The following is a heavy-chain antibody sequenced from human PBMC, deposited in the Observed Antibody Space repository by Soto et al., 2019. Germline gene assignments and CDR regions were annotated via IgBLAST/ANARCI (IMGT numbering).Heavy chain of an antibody. CDR1: VFTFSSHA. J-gene: IGHJ6*02. D-gene: IGHD6-19*01. CDR3: AKDFDSYSSGRYGMDV. Sequence: GWSLRLSCAASVFTFSSHAMSWVRQAPGKGLEWVSTISSGGDNTYSADSVKGRFTISRDNSKNTLYLQMNSLRAEDTAVYYCAKDFDSYSSGRYGMDVWGQGTTVILSS. CDR2: ISSGGDNT. V-gene: IGHV3-23*01.